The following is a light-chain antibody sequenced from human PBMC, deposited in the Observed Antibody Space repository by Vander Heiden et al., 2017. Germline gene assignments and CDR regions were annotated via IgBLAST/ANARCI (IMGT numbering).Light chain of an antibody. CDR2: GAS. V-gene: IGKV1-39*01. Sequence: GASILQSGVPSRFSGSGSGTDFTLTISRLQPEDVATYYCQQSDSVVLAFGGGTRIQIK. J-gene: IGKJ4*01. CDR3: QQSDSVVLA.